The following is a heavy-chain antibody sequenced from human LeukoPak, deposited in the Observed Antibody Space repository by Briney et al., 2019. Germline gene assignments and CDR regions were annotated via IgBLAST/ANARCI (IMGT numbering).Heavy chain of an antibody. CDR1: GGTFSSYA. Sequence: GASVKVSCKASGGTFSSYAISWVRQAPGQGLEWMGRIIPILGIANYAQKFQGRVTITADKSTSTAYMELSSLRSEDTAVYYCARMAAAGTWFDYWGQGTLVTVSS. CDR3: ARMAAAGTWFDY. J-gene: IGHJ4*02. CDR2: IIPILGIA. V-gene: IGHV1-69*04. D-gene: IGHD6-13*01.